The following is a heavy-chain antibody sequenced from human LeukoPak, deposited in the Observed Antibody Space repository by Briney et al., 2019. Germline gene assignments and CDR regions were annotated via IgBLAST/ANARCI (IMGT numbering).Heavy chain of an antibody. CDR3: ARAPVYDSTP. Sequence: PSETLSLTCAVYGGSFSGYYWSWIRQPPGKGLEWIGEINHSGSTNYNPSLKSRVTISVDTSKNQFSLKLSSVTAADTAVYYCARAPVYDSTPGGQEPLVPVSS. J-gene: IGHJ5*02. CDR1: GGSFSGYY. D-gene: IGHD3-22*01. V-gene: IGHV4-34*01. CDR2: INHSGST.